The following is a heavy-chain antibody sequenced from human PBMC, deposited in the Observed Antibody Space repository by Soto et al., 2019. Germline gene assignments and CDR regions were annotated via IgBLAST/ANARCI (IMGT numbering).Heavy chain of an antibody. J-gene: IGHJ6*03. CDR1: GFTFSSYA. CDR2: ISFSVGNT. D-gene: IGHD5-12*01. CDR3: ANHRYSGYDYNYMDV. Sequence: PGGSLRLSCAVSGFTFSSYAMSWVRQAPGKGLEWVSAISFSVGNTDYADSVKGRFTVSRDNSKNTLYLKMNSLRAEDTAVYYCANHRYSGYDYNYMDVWGKGTTVTVSS. V-gene: IGHV3-23*01.